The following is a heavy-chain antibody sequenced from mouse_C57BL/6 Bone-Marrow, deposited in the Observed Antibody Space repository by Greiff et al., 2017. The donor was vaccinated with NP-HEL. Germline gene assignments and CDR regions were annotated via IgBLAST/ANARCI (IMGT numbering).Heavy chain of an antibody. D-gene: IGHD2-3*01. J-gene: IGHJ1*03. CDR3: AREVYDGYYWYFDV. Sequence: QVQLKQPGAELVMPGASVKLSCKASGYTFTSYWMHWVKQRPGQGLEWIGEIDPSDSYTNYNQKFKGKSTLTVDKSSSTAYMQLSSLTSEDSAVYYCAREVYDGYYWYFDVWGTGTTVTVSS. V-gene: IGHV1-69*01. CDR2: IDPSDSYT. CDR1: GYTFTSYW.